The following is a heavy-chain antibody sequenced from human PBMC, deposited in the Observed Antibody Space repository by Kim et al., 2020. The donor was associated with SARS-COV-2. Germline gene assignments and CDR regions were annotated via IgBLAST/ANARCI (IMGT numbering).Heavy chain of an antibody. V-gene: IGHV4-59*12. CDR3: SRIPRAAGMGWGYFDY. CDR1: GGSITTNY. D-gene: IGHD6-13*01. CDR2: MYNVWST. Sequence: SETLSLTCTVSGGSITTNYWTWIRQTPGKGLEWMGYMYNVWSTKSNPSLESRVTISVDTSRNQFSLKLTSVIAADTAVYYCSRIPRAAGMGWGYFDYWGQGTLVTVSS. J-gene: IGHJ4*02.